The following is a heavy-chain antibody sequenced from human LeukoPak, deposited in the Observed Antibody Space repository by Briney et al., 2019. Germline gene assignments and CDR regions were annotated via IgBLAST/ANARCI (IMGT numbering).Heavy chain of an antibody. V-gene: IGHV4-61*02. CDR2: IYTSGST. D-gene: IGHD6-19*01. CDR1: GGSISSGSYY. Sequence: PSQTLSLTCTVSGGSISSGSYYWSWIRQPAGKGLEWIGRIYTSGSTNYNPSLKSRVTISVDTSKNQFSLKLSSVTAADTAVYYCARLSSGWYLGTNVWGKGTTVTISS. CDR3: ARLSSGWYLGTNV. J-gene: IGHJ6*04.